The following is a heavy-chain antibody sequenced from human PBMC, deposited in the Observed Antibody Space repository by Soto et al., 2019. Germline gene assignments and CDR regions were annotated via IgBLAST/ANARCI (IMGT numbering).Heavy chain of an antibody. J-gene: IGHJ4*02. V-gene: IGHV3-74*01. Sequence: EVQLVESGGGLVQPGGSLRLSCAASGFTFRSSWMYWVRQTPGKGPVWVSCINGDGSVIYYADSAKGRFTISRDNARDTLYLQMNSLTTEDSAVYYCVREIRWGQGTLVSVSS. CDR2: INGDGSVI. CDR3: VREIR. CDR1: GFTFRSSW.